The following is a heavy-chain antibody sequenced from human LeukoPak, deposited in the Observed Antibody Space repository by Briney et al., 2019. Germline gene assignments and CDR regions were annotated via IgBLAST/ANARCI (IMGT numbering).Heavy chain of an antibody. D-gene: IGHD6-13*01. Sequence: ASVKVSCKVSGDTLTELSMHLVRQTPVKALERRGGFDPEDGETIYAQKFQGRVTMTEDTSTDTAYMELSSLRSEDTAVYYCATATYSSSWYENDYWGQGTLVTVSS. CDR2: FDPEDGET. J-gene: IGHJ4*02. CDR1: GDTLTELS. CDR3: ATATYSSSWYENDY. V-gene: IGHV1-24*01.